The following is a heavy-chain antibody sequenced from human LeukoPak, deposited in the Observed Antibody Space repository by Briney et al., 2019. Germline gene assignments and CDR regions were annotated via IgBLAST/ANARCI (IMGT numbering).Heavy chain of an antibody. Sequence: SETLSLTCAVYGGSFSGYYWSWIRQPPGKGLEWIGEINHSGSTNYNPSLKSRVTISVDTSKSQFSLKLSSVTAADTAVYYCARIPLWDYYFDYWGQGTLVTVSS. J-gene: IGHJ4*02. CDR3: ARIPLWDYYFDY. CDR1: GGSFSGYY. V-gene: IGHV4-34*01. D-gene: IGHD3-10*01. CDR2: INHSGST.